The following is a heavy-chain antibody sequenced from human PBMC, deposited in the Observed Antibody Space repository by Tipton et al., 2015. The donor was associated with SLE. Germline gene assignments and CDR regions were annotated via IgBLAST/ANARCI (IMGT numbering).Heavy chain of an antibody. CDR1: GGSFSGYY. J-gene: IGHJ4*02. V-gene: IGHV4-34*01. D-gene: IGHD6-13*01. CDR2: INHSGST. Sequence: TLSLTCAVYGGSFSGYYWSWIRQPPGKGLEWIGEINHSGSTNYNPSLKSRVTISVDTSKNQFSLKLSSVTAADTAVYYCARGIAAAGTPVPYWGQGTLVTVSS. CDR3: ARGIAAAGTPVPY.